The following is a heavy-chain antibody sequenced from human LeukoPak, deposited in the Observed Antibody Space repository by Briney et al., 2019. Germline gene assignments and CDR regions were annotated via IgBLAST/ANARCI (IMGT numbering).Heavy chain of an antibody. CDR3: AKGGWVTIAGMDY. J-gene: IGHJ4*02. CDR1: GYTFTGHA. Sequence: GASVKVSCKASGYTFTGHAMNWVRQAPGQGLEWMGYINTKTGNPTYAQGFTGRFVFSLDTSVSTAYLPISSLKPGDTAVYYCAKGGWVTIAGMDYWGQGTLVTVSS. D-gene: IGHD6-13*01. CDR2: INTKTGNP. V-gene: IGHV7-4-1*02.